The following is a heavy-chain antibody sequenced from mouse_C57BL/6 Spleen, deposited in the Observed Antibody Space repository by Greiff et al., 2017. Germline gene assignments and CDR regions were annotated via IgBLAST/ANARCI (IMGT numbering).Heavy chain of an antibody. CDR1: GYTFTSSW. J-gene: IGHJ1*01. Sequence: QVQLKQPGAELVKPGASVKMSCKASGYTFTSSWIPWVKQRPGQGLAWIGDLYPGSGSTNYNEKFKSKATLTVDTSSSPAYMQLSSLTSEDSAVYYCARRVTTVPYSWGSGTTLTASS. CDR2: LYPGSGST. CDR3: ARRVTTVPYS. V-gene: IGHV1-55*01. D-gene: IGHD2-12*01.